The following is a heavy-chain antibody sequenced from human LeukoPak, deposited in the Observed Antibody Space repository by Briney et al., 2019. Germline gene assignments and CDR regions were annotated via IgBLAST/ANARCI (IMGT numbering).Heavy chain of an antibody. CDR3: AKDHYWSIDY. D-gene: IGHD3-3*01. CDR1: GFTFSNAW. CDR2: IKGDGIST. V-gene: IGHV3-74*01. Sequence: GGSLRLSCATSGFTFSNAWMHWVRHAPGQGLVWVSRIKGDGISTNYADSVKGRFTISRDIAKNTLYLQMNSLRAEDTGVYYCAKDHYWSIDYWGRGTLVTVSS. J-gene: IGHJ4*02.